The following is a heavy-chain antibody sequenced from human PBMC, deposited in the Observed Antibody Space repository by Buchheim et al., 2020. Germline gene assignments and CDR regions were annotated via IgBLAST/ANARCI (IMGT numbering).Heavy chain of an antibody. CDR1: GGSFSGYY. CDR3: ARGRYNWNYDYYYYMDV. V-gene: IGHV4-34*01. Sequence: QVQLQQWGAGLLKPSETLSLTCAVYGGSFSGYYWSWIRQPPGKGLEWIGEINHSGSTNYNPSLQSRVTISVDTSKNQFSLKLSSVTAADTAVYYCARGRYNWNYDYYYYMDVWGKGTT. D-gene: IGHD1-7*01. CDR2: INHSGST. J-gene: IGHJ6*03.